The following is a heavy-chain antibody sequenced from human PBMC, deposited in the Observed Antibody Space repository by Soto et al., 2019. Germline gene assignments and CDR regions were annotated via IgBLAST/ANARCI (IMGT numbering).Heavy chain of an antibody. CDR3: ARPAVAFYYYGMDV. J-gene: IGHJ6*02. V-gene: IGHV3-30-3*01. CDR2: ISYDGSDK. CDR1: GFTFSTYA. D-gene: IGHD6-19*01. Sequence: GGSLRLSCVASGFTFSTYAMQWVRQAPGKGLDWVALISYDGSDKDYADSVQGRFTISRDNSKNTLYLQMNSLRAEDTAVYYCARPAVAFYYYGMDVWGPGTRVTVS.